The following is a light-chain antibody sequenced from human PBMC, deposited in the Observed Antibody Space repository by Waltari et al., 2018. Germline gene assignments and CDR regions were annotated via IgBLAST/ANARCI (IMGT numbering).Light chain of an antibody. CDR2: TAS. Sequence: DVQMTQSPSSLSASVGDRVTITCRASRTIDTYLNWYQLKPGKAPTLLIHTASTLQTGVPSRFTGSGSGTGFTLTISGLQVEDIATYYCQQSSTTPPTFGQGTKIELK. CDR3: QQSSTTPPT. V-gene: IGKV1-39*01. J-gene: IGKJ1*01. CDR1: RTIDTY.